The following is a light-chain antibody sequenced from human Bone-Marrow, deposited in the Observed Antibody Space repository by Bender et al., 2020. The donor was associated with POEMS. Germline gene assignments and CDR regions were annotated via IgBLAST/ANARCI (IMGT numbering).Light chain of an antibody. CDR3: QAWDTSTSVV. CDR1: RLGDKY. J-gene: IGLJ2*01. Sequence: SYELTQPPSLSVSPEQTATITCSGERLGDKYASWYQQRPGQSPVLVIYQDNKRPSGIPERFSGSNSGNTATLTISGTQAMDEADYYCQAWDTSTSVVFGGGTKLTVL. CDR2: QDN. V-gene: IGLV3-1*01.